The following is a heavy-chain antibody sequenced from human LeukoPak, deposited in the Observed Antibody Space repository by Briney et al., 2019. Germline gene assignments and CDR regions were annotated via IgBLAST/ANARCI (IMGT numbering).Heavy chain of an antibody. J-gene: IGHJ4*02. D-gene: IGHD3-9*01. CDR1: GGSISSYY. CDR3: ARVVGYYDILTGYYKTSNYFDY. CDR2: IYYSGST. Sequence: SETLSLTCTVSGGSISSYYWSWIRQPPGKGLEWIGYIYYSGSTNYNPSLKSRVTISVDTSKNQFSLKLSSVTAADTAVYYCARVVGYYDILTGYYKTSNYFDYWGQGTLVTVSS. V-gene: IGHV4-59*12.